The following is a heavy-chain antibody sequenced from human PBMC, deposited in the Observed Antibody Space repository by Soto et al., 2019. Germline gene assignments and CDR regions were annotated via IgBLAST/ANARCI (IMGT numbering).Heavy chain of an antibody. CDR2: IYSSGDT. J-gene: IGHJ4*02. CDR1: GGSISTYY. Sequence: QVQLQESGPGLVKPSETLSLTCTVSGGSISTYYWSWIRQPAGKGLEWIGRIYSSGDTYYHPSLESRVTMSVDTSNNQFSLKLSSVTAADTAVYYCARDAYYCDTRGYYLVGYWGQGILVTVSS. V-gene: IGHV4-4*07. D-gene: IGHD3-22*01. CDR3: ARDAYYCDTRGYYLVGY.